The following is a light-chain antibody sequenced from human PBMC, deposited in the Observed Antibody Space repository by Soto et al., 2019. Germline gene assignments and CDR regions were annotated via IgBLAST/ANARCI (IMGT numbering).Light chain of an antibody. J-gene: IGKJ3*01. CDR3: QQYNNWPLT. CDR1: QSISSN. CDR2: GAS. V-gene: IGKV3-15*01. Sequence: EIVMTQSPATLSVSPGERATLSCRASQSISSNLAWYQQRPGQAPRLLIYGASTRASGFPARFSGSGSGTEFTLTISSLQSEDFAVYYCQQYNNWPLTFGPGTKVDI.